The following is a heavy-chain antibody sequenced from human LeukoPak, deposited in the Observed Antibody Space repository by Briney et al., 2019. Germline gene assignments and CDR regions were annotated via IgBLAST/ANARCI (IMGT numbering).Heavy chain of an antibody. J-gene: IGHJ6*03. CDR1: GGTFSSYA. CDR3: ASNTIFGVVINYYYYMDV. CDR2: IIPILGIA. Sequence: ASVKVSCKASGGTFSSYAISWVRQAPGQGLEWMGRIIPILGIANYAQKFQGRVTITADKSTSTAYMELSSLRSEDTAVYYCASNTIFGVVINYYYYMDVWGKGTTVTVSS. V-gene: IGHV1-69*04. D-gene: IGHD3-3*01.